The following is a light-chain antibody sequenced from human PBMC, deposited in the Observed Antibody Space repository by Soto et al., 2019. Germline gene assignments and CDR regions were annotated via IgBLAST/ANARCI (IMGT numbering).Light chain of an antibody. J-gene: IGKJ1*01. V-gene: IGKV3-20*01. CDR3: QQYGDSPKT. CDR2: GAS. Sequence: EIVLTQSPGTLSLSPGERATLSCRASQSVSSSYLAWYQQKPGQAPRLLIYGASSRATGIPDRFSGSGSGTDFTLTTSRLEPEDFAVYYCQQYGDSPKTFGQGTKVEIK. CDR1: QSVSSSY.